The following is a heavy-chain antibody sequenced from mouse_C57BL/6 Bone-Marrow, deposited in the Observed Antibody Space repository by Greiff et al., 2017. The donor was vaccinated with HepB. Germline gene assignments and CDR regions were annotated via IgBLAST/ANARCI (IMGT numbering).Heavy chain of an antibody. CDR1: GFTFSSYA. CDR2: ISDGGSYT. D-gene: IGHD1-1*01. V-gene: IGHV5-4*01. J-gene: IGHJ3*01. CDR3: ARDYGSSGGFAY. Sequence: DVMLVESGGGLVKPGGSLKLSCAASGFTFSSYAMSWVRQTPEKRLEWVATISDGGSYTYYPDNVKGRFTISRDNAKNNLYLQMSHLKSEDTAMYYCARDYGSSGGFAYWGQGTLVTVSA.